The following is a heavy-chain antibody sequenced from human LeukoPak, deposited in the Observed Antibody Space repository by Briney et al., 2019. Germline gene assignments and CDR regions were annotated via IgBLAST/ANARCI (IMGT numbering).Heavy chain of an antibody. J-gene: IGHJ5*02. CDR2: INPNSGGT. CDR1: GYTFPSYG. V-gene: IGHV1-2*02. CDR3: ARDSGYCSSTSCYARGNWFDP. Sequence: ASVKVSCKASGYTFPSYGISWVRQAPGQGLEWMGWINPNSGGTNYAQKFQGRVTMTRDTSISTAYMELSRLRSDDTAVYYCARDSGYCSSTSCYARGNWFDPWGQGTLVTVSS. D-gene: IGHD2-2*03.